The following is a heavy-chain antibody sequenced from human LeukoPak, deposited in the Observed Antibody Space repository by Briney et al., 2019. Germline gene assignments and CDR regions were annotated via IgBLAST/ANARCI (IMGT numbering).Heavy chain of an antibody. J-gene: IGHJ4*02. CDR1: GYTFTSYA. CDR3: ARTSTEYYYDSSGYRDY. V-gene: IGHV7-4-1*02. CDR2: INTNTGNP. Sequence: GASVKVSCKASGYTFTSYAMNWVRQAPGQGLEWMGWINTNTGNPTYAQGFTGRFVFSLDTSVSTAYLQISSLKAEDTAVYYCARTSTEYYYDSSGYRDYWGQGTLVTVS. D-gene: IGHD3-22*01.